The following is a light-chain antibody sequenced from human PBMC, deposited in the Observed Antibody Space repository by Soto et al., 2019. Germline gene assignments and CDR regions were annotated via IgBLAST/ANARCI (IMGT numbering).Light chain of an antibody. CDR1: SSDVGGYNY. CDR2: EVT. CDR3: SSYAGNNILI. Sequence: QPVLTQPPSASGSPGQSVTITCTGTSSDVGGYNYVSWYQQHPGMAPKLMIYEVTKRPSGVPDRFSGSKSGNTASLTVSGLQAEDGADYYCSSYAGNNILIFGGGTQLTVL. J-gene: IGLJ2*01. V-gene: IGLV2-8*01.